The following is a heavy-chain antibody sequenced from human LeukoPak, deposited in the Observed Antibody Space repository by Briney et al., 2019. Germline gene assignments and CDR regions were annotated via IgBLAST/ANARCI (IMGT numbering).Heavy chain of an antibody. CDR3: ATTMYSSGWYGRDWFDP. D-gene: IGHD6-19*01. Sequence: PGWSLRLSCAASGFTFSSYAMSWVRQAPGKGLEWVSAISGSGGSTYYADSVKGRFTISRDNSKNTLYLQMNSLRAEDTAVYYCATTMYSSGWYGRDWFDPWGQGTLVTVSS. J-gene: IGHJ5*02. CDR1: GFTFSSYA. CDR2: ISGSGGST. V-gene: IGHV3-23*01.